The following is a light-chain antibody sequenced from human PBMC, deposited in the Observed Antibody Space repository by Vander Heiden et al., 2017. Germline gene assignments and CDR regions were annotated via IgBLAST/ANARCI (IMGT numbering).Light chain of an antibody. CDR3: CSYEGSTTCRV. CDR1: TTHVGTYNL. Sequence: QPLLTRLASVPGSPGQSITISSTGTTTHVGTYNLVSWYQQHPGKVPKIVIFEVFKRPSGISDRFSGSKSGNTASLIISGLQAEDEADYYCCSYEGSTTCRVFGTGTKVSVL. V-gene: IGLV2-23*02. J-gene: IGLJ1*01. CDR2: EVF.